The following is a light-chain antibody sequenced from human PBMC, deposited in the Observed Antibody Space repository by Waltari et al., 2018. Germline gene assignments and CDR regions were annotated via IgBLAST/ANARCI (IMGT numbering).Light chain of an antibody. Sequence: SYELTQPPSVSVSPGQTANITCSGDELGNKYACWYQQKPGQSPILVIYRVNKRPSGIPERFSGSNSGNTATLTISGTQAMDEADYFCQAWDSNTFVFGTGTKVTVL. CDR1: ELGNKY. CDR2: RVN. CDR3: QAWDSNTFV. V-gene: IGLV3-1*01. J-gene: IGLJ1*01.